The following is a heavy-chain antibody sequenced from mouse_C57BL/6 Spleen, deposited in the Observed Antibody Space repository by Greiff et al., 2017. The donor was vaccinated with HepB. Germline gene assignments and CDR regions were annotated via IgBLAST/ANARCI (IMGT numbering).Heavy chain of an antibody. Sequence: EVQLQQSGTVLARPGASVKMSCKTSGYTFTSYWMHWVKQRPGQGLEWIGAIYPGNSDTSYNQKFKGKAKLTAVTSASTAYMELSSLTNEDSAVYYCTKGRWDDYYAMDYWGQGTSVTVSS. V-gene: IGHV1-5*01. CDR2: IYPGNSDT. J-gene: IGHJ4*01. D-gene: IGHD4-1*01. CDR3: TKGRWDDYYAMDY. CDR1: GYTFTSYW.